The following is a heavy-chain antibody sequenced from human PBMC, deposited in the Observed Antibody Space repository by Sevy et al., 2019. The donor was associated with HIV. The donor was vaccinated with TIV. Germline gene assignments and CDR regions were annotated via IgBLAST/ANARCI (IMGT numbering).Heavy chain of an antibody. Sequence: SETLSLTCTVSGGSVSSGSYYWSWIRQPPGKGLEWIGYIYNSGSTIYHPSLKSRVTISVDTSKNQFSLKLSSVTAADTAVYYCARFPYGDYVNYFDYWGQGTLVTVSS. J-gene: IGHJ4*02. D-gene: IGHD4-17*01. CDR2: IYNSGST. V-gene: IGHV4-61*01. CDR1: GGSVSSGSYY. CDR3: ARFPYGDYVNYFDY.